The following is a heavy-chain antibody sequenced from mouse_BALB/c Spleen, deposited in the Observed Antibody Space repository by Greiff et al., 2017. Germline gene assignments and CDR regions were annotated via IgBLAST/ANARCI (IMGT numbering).Heavy chain of an antibody. D-gene: IGHD2-3*01. V-gene: IGHV1-37*01. Sequence: VQLQQSGPELEKPGASVKISCKASGYSFTGYNMNWVKQSNGKSLEWIGRINPYNGDTFYNQKFKGKATLTVDKSSSTAHMELLSLTSEDSAVYYCGRSDGYYVWFDYWGQGTTLTVSS. CDR2: INPYNGDT. CDR3: GRSDGYYVWFDY. CDR1: GYSFTGYN. J-gene: IGHJ2*01.